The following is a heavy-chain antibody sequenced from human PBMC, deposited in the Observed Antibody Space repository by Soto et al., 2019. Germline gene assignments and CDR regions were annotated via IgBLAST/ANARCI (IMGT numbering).Heavy chain of an antibody. Sequence: GGSLRLSCAASGFTFSSYWMSWVRQAPGKGLEWVANIKQDGSEKYYVDPVKGRFTISRDNAKNSLYLQMNSLRAEDTAVYYCASSKWELLYYSDCWGQGTLVTVAS. V-gene: IGHV3-7*01. CDR2: IKQDGSEK. J-gene: IGHJ4*02. CDR1: GFTFSSYW. D-gene: IGHD1-26*01. CDR3: ASSKWELLYYSDC.